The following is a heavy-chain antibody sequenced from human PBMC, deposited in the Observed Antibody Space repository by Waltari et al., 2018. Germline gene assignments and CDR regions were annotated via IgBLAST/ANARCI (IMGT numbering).Heavy chain of an antibody. Sequence: EVQLLESGGGLVQPGRSLRLSCAASGFTFDDYAMHWVRQAPGKGLEWVSGISWKSGSIGYADSVKGRFTISRDNAKNSLYLQMNSLRAEDTALYYCAKRGYSEYYFDYWGQGTLVTVSS. CDR1: GFTFDDYA. CDR2: ISWKSGSI. D-gene: IGHD5-18*01. V-gene: IGHV3-9*01. CDR3: AKRGYSEYYFDY. J-gene: IGHJ4*02.